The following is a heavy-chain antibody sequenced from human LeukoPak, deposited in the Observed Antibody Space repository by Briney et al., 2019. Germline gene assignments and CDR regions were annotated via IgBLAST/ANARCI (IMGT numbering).Heavy chain of an antibody. Sequence: SVKVSCKASGGTFSSYAISWVRQAPGQGLEWMGGIIPIFGTANYAQKFQGRVTITADESTSTAYMELSSLRSEDTAVYYCARFGSSYYLVHDYWGKGTLVTVSS. D-gene: IGHD1-26*01. J-gene: IGHJ4*02. CDR2: IIPIFGTA. CDR3: ARFGSSYYLVHDY. V-gene: IGHV1-69*13. CDR1: GGTFSSYA.